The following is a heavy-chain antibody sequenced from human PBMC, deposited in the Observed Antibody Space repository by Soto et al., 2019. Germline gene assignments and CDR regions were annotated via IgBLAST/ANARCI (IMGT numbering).Heavy chain of an antibody. Sequence: GGSLRLSCEVSGFYFNNYGINWVRQAPGKGLERVSSVSKSDYTYYSDSVKGRFTISRDNAKNSVSLQMNSLRAEDTAVYYCAREDSIIIPAVSDFWGQGTLVTV. CDR1: GFYFNNYG. CDR3: AREDSIIIPAVSDF. CDR2: VSKSDYT. J-gene: IGHJ4*02. V-gene: IGHV3-21*01. D-gene: IGHD2-2*01.